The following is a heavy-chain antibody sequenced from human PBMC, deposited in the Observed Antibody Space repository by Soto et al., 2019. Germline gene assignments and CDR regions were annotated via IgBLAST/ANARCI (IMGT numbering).Heavy chain of an antibody. Sequence: QVQLQESGPGLVKPSQTLSLTCTVSGGSISSGDYYWSWIRQPPGKGLEWIGYIYYSGSTYYNSSLKCRVTISVDPSKNQFSLKLSSATAADTAVYYCARDPPPARTMVRGVAKTYYYGMDVWGQGTTVTVSS. V-gene: IGHV4-30-4*08. CDR3: ARDPPPARTMVRGVAKTYYYGMDV. CDR1: GGSISSGDYY. D-gene: IGHD3-10*01. J-gene: IGHJ6*02. CDR2: IYYSGST.